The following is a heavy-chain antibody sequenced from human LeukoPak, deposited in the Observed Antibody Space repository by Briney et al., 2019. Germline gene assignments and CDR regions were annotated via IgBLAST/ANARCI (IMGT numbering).Heavy chain of an antibody. CDR2: FDPEDGET. CDR3: ARGTYTSGWYSAFDY. D-gene: IGHD6-19*01. J-gene: IGHJ4*02. CDR1: GYTLTELS. Sequence: GASVKVSCKVSGYTLTELSMHWVRQAPGKGLEWMGGFDPEDGETIYAQKFQGRVTMTEDTSTDTAYMELSSLRSEDTAVYYCARGTYTSGWYSAFDYWGQGTLVTVSS. V-gene: IGHV1-24*01.